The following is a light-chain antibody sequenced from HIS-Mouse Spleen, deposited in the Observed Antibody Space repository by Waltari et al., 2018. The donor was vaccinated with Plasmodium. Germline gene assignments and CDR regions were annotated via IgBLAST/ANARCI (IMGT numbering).Light chain of an antibody. CDR1: ALPKKY. Sequence: SYELTQPPSVSVSPGQTARLTCSGDALPKKYASWYQQKSGQAPVLVIYEDSKRPSGIPERFSGSSSGTMATLTISGAQVADEADYYCYSTDSSGNHRVFGGGTKLTVL. J-gene: IGLJ3*02. CDR2: EDS. V-gene: IGLV3-10*01. CDR3: YSTDSSGNHRV.